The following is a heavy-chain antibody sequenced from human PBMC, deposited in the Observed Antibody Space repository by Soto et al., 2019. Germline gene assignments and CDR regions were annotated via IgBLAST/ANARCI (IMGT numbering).Heavy chain of an antibody. J-gene: IGHJ4*02. CDR2: IYHSGST. V-gene: IGHV4-4*02. D-gene: IGHD3-3*01. CDR1: GGTISSSNL. CDR3: ARDTRLVFGVVSYFDY. Sequence: PSETLSLTCAVSGGTISSSNLWSWVRQPPGKGLEWIGEIYHSGSTNYNPSLKSRVTISADKSKNQFSLKLSSVTAADTAVYYCARDTRLVFGVVSYFDYWGQGTLVTVSS.